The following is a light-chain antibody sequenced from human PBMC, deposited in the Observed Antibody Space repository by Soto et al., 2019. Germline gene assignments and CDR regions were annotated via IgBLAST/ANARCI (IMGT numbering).Light chain of an antibody. CDR3: SSYADSSARDYV. CDR2: DVS. V-gene: IGLV2-14*03. CDR1: SSDIGAYDY. J-gene: IGLJ1*01. Sequence: QSALTQPASVSGSPGQSITISCTGTSSDIGAYDYVSWYQQHPGGVPKLLIFDVSSRPSGVSSRFSGSKSGNTASLTISGLQADDESDYYCSSYADSSARDYVFGGGTKVTVL.